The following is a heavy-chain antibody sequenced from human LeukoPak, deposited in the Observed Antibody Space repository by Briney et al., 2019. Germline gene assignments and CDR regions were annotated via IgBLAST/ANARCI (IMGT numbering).Heavy chain of an antibody. CDR2: INPNSGGT. CDR3: ARALDTGDYAFDY. Sequence: ASVKVSCKASGYTFTGYYMHWVRQAPGQGLEWMGRINPNSGGTNYAQKFQGRVTMTRDTSISTAYMELSRLRSDDTAVYYCARALDTGDYAFDYWGQGTLVTVSS. V-gene: IGHV1-2*06. D-gene: IGHD4-17*01. J-gene: IGHJ4*02. CDR1: GYTFTGYY.